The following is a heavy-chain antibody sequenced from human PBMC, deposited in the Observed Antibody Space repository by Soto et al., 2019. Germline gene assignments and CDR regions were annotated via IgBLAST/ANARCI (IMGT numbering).Heavy chain of an antibody. CDR3: AKDGGSSGYPAY. V-gene: IGHV3-30*18. D-gene: IGHD3-22*01. Sequence: QVQLVESGGGVVQPGRSLRLSCAASGFTFSSYGMHWVRQAPGKGLGWVAVISYDGSNKYYADSVKGRFTISRDNSKNTLYLQMNSLRAEDKAVYYCAKDGGSSGYPAYWGQGTLVTVSS. CDR1: GFTFSSYG. CDR2: ISYDGSNK. J-gene: IGHJ4*02.